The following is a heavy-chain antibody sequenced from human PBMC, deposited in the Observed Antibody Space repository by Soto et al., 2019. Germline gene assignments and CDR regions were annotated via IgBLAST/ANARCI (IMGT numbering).Heavy chain of an antibody. CDR3: ARGEGYFDWSSASYDY. Sequence: QVQLVQSGAEVKKPGASVKVSCKASGYTFTSYDINWVRQATGQGLEWMGWMNPNSGNTGYAQKFQGRVTMTRNTSISTAYMELSSLRSEDTAVYYCARGEGYFDWSSASYDYWGQGTLVTVSS. J-gene: IGHJ4*02. V-gene: IGHV1-8*01. D-gene: IGHD3-9*01. CDR2: MNPNSGNT. CDR1: GYTFTSYD.